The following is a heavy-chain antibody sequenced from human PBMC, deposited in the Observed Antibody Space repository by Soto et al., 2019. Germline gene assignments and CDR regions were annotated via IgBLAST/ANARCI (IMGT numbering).Heavy chain of an antibody. V-gene: IGHV1-3*01. J-gene: IGHJ4*02. D-gene: IGHD2-2*01. Sequence: ASVKVSCKASGYTFTSHAVHWVRQAPGQRLEWMGWINAGNGDTKQSENFQGRISLTRDTSATTAYLELSSLMSEDTAIYFCARGFCGATTCYPGFFDFWGPGTLVTVSS. CDR3: ARGFCGATTCYPGFFDF. CDR1: GYTFTSHA. CDR2: INAGNGDT.